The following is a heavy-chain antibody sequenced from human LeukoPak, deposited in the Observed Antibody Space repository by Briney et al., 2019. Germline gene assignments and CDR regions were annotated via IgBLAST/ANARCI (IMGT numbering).Heavy chain of an antibody. V-gene: IGHV4-30-2*01. J-gene: IGHJ4*02. Sequence: PSETLSLTCTVSGGSISSGGYYWSWIRQPPGKGLEWIGYIYHSGSTYYNPSLKSRVTISVDRSKNQFSLKLSSVTAADTAVYYCARDCGHYFDYWGQGTLVIVSS. CDR2: IYHSGST. CDR3: ARDCGHYFDY. CDR1: GGSISSGGYY. D-gene: IGHD6-25*01.